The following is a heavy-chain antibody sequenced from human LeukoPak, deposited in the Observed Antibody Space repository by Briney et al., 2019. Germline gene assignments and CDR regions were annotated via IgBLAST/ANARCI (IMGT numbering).Heavy chain of an antibody. CDR2: IYHSGST. Sequence: SETLSLTCAVSGGSISSGGYSWSWIRQPPGTGLEWIGYIYHSGSTYYNPSLKSRVTISVDRSKNQFSLKLSSVTAADTAVYYCARDLSGFFDYWGQGTLVTVSS. D-gene: IGHD5-12*01. CDR1: GGSISSGGYS. J-gene: IGHJ4*02. V-gene: IGHV4-30-2*01. CDR3: ARDLSGFFDY.